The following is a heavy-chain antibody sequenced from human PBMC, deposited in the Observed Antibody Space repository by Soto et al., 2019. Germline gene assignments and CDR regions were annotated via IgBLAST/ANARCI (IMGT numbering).Heavy chain of an antibody. Sequence: GGSLRLSCAASGFTFSNAWMSWVRQAPGKGLEWVGRIKSKTDGGTTDYAAPVKGRFTISRDDSKNTLYLQMNSLKTEDTAVYYWTTGYISSYDYVLGSYRPDYWGQGTLVTVSS. CDR3: TTGYISSYDYVLGSYRPDY. J-gene: IGHJ4*02. CDR2: IKSKTDGGTT. D-gene: IGHD3-16*02. CDR1: GFTFSNAW. V-gene: IGHV3-15*01.